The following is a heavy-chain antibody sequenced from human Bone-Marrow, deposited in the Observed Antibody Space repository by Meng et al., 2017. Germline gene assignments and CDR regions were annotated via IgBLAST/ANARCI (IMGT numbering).Heavy chain of an antibody. CDR1: GFNFTSA. V-gene: IGHV1-58*01. CDR2: IVIGSGDT. D-gene: IGHD3-10*01. CDR3: TTDRGRGSGQFDY. Sequence: SLMVSCKAAGFNFTSAVQWARQARGQRLEWIGWIVIGSGDTKYAQKFQQRVTITRDTSTNTAYMELSSLKSDDMAGSCCTTDRGRGSGQFDYWGQGTPVTVSS. J-gene: IGHJ4*02.